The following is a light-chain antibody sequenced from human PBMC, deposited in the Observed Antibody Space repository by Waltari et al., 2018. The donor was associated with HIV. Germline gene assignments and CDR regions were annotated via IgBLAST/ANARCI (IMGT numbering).Light chain of an antibody. Sequence: QSVLTQPPSVSGAPGQRVTISCTGGSSHIGAGYDVHWYQHLPGTAPKLLIYADINRPSGVPDRFSGSKSGTSASLAITGLQTEDEADYYCQSYDSSLSGWVFGGGTKLTVL. CDR3: QSYDSSLSGWV. CDR2: ADI. CDR1: SSHIGAGYD. J-gene: IGLJ3*02. V-gene: IGLV1-40*01.